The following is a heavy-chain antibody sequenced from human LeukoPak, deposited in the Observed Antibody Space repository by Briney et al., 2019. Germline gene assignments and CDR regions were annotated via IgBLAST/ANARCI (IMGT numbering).Heavy chain of an antibody. D-gene: IGHD3-9*01. CDR3: ARQLRYTRDAMDV. V-gene: IGHV3-23*01. CDR2: ISGSGVST. J-gene: IGHJ6*02. CDR1: GFTFNNYA. Sequence: GGSLRLSCAASGFTFNNYAMNWVRQAPGKGLEWVSAISGSGVSTFSADSVKGRLIISRDNSKNTLYLQMNSLRAEDTAIYYCARQLRYTRDAMDVWGQGTTVTVSS.